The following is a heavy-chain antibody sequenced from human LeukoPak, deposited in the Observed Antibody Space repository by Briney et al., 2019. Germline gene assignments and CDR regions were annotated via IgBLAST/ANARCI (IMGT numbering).Heavy chain of an antibody. CDR2: IYSGGST. D-gene: IGHD3-10*01. J-gene: IGHJ4*02. CDR1: GFTFSSYE. CDR3: AKDYYGSGSYDAYFDY. V-gene: IGHV3-66*02. Sequence: GGSLRLSCAASGFTFSSYEMNWVRQAPGKGLEWVSVIYSGGSTYYADSVKGRFTISRDNSKNTLYLQMNSLRAEDTAVYYCAKDYYGSGSYDAYFDYWGQGTLVTVSS.